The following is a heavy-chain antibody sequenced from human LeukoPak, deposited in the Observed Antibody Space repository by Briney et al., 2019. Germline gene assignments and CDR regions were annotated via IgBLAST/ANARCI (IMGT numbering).Heavy chain of an antibody. CDR2: IYYSGST. J-gene: IGHJ4*02. CDR1: GGSISSYY. D-gene: IGHD1-26*01. V-gene: IGHV4-59*01. Sequence: ASETLSLTCTVSGGSISSYYWSWIRQPPGKGLEWIGYIYYSGSTNYNRSLKSRVTISVDTSKNQFSLKLSSVTAADTAVYYCARYGELGGFDYWGQGTLVTVSS. CDR3: ARYGELGGFDY.